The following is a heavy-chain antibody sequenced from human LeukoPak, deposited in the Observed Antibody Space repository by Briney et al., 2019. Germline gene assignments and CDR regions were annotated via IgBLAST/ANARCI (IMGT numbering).Heavy chain of an antibody. Sequence: SETLSLTCTVSGGSISSSSYYWGWIRQPPGKGLEWIGSIYYSGSTYYNPSLKSRVTISVDTSKNQFSLKLSSVTAADTAVYYCARDSVAAAHTYYYYYMDVWGKGTTVTVSS. D-gene: IGHD6-13*01. V-gene: IGHV4-39*07. CDR3: ARDSVAAAHTYYYYYMDV. CDR2: IYYSGST. CDR1: GGSISSSSYY. J-gene: IGHJ6*03.